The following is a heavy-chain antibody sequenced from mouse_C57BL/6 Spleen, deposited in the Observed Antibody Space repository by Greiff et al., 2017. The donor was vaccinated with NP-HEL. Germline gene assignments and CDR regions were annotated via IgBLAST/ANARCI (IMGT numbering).Heavy chain of an antibody. V-gene: IGHV5-6*01. D-gene: IGHD2-3*01. CDR3: ARHRRDGYSDY. J-gene: IGHJ2*01. CDR1: GFTFSSYG. CDR2: ISSGGSYT. Sequence: EVQLQESGGDLVKPGGSLKLSCAASGFTFSSYGMSWVRQTPDKRLEWVATISSGGSYTYYPDSVKGRFTISRDNAKNTLYLQMSSLKSEDTAMYYCARHRRDGYSDYWGQGTTLTVSS.